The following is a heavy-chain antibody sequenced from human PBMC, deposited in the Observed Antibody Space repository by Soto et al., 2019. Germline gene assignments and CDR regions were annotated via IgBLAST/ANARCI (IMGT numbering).Heavy chain of an antibody. V-gene: IGHV4-59*08. CDR1: GGSITNYY. CDR3: ARLGFGPLHGVVDV. CDR2: IQYNGYS. D-gene: IGHD3-10*01. J-gene: IGHJ6*02. Sequence: QVQLQESGPGLVKPSETLSLTCTVSGGSITNYYCSWFRQPPGKGLEGIGYIQYNGYSAYNLSLKRRVTMSMATSKTPCSPMVESVPATDTAVYYCARLGFGPLHGVVDVWGQGTKVIVSS.